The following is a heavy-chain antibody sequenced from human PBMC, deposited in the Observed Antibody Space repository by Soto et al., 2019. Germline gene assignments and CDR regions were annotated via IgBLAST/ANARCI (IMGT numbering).Heavy chain of an antibody. CDR3: ARDFGDSSSWYESDFFDY. Sequence: GASVKVSCKASGYTFTSYGISWVRQAPGQGLEWMGWISAYNGNTNYAQKLQGRVTMTTDTSTSTAYMEMRSLRSDDTAVYYCARDFGDSSSWYESDFFDYWGQGTLVTVSS. J-gene: IGHJ4*02. V-gene: IGHV1-18*01. CDR1: GYTFTSYG. D-gene: IGHD6-13*01. CDR2: ISAYNGNT.